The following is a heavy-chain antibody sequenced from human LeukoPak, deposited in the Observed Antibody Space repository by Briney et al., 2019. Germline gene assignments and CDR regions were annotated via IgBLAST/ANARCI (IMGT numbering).Heavy chain of an antibody. CDR1: RFSFSSYW. CDR2: IKQDGSEK. J-gene: IGHJ6*02. V-gene: IGHV3-7*02. CDR3: ASQDYYYGMDV. Sequence: GGSLRLSCAASRFSFSSYWMSWVREAPGKGLEWVANIKQDGSEKYYVVSVKGRFTISRDNAKNSLYLQMNSLRAEDTAVYYCASQDYYYGMDVWGQGTTVTVSS.